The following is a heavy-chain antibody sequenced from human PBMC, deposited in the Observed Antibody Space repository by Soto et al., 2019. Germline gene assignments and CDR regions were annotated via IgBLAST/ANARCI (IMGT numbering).Heavy chain of an antibody. CDR3: ARGRGAQLDAFDI. CDR2: ISSSSSYI. D-gene: IGHD6-13*01. V-gene: IGHV3-21*01. Sequence: GGSLRLSCAASGFTFSSYSMNWVRQAPGKGLEWVSSISSSSSYIYYADSVKGRFTISRDNAKISLYLQMNSLRAEDTAVYYCARGRGAQLDAFDIWGQGTMVTVSS. CDR1: GFTFSSYS. J-gene: IGHJ3*02.